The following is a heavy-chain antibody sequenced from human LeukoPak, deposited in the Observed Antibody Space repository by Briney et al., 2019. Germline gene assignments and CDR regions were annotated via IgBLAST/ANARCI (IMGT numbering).Heavy chain of an antibody. CDR2: INPSGGST. J-gene: IGHJ4*02. V-gene: IGHV1-46*01. CDR3: ARDGSYEYHFDY. CDR1: GYTFTSYY. Sequence: ASVKVSCKASGYTFTSYYMHWMRQAPGQGLEWMGIINPSGGSTNYAQKFQGRVTMTRDTSTSTVYMELSSLRSEDTAVYYCARDGSYEYHFDYWGQGTLVTVSS. D-gene: IGHD1-26*01.